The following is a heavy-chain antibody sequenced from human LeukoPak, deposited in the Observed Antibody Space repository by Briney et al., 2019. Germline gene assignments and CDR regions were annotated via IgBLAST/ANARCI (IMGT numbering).Heavy chain of an antibody. CDR1: GFTFSNYA. J-gene: IGHJ2*01. D-gene: IGHD3-22*01. CDR2: IRYDGSNK. V-gene: IGHV3-30*02. CDR3: AKPSLYYYDTSGYYRYCYFDL. Sequence: GGSLRLSCAASGFTFSNYAILWVRQAPGKGREWVAFIRYDGSNKYYVDSVNGRFTISRDNSKNTLYLQMNSLRTEDPAVYYCAKPSLYYYDTSGYYRYCYFDLWGRGTLVTVSS.